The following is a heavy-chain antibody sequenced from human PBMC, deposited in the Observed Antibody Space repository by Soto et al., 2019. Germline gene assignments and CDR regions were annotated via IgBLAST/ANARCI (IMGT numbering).Heavy chain of an antibody. CDR3: AKCRGISVTGSVVGLDY. D-gene: IGHD6-19*01. J-gene: IGHJ4*02. CDR1: GFTFSRYA. V-gene: IGHV3-23*01. CDR2: ISGSDGST. Sequence: GGSLRLSCAAPGFTFSRYAMSWVRQAPGKGLEWVSGISGSDGSTHYPDSVKGRFTISRDISRNTLFLQMNSLRAEDAAIYYCAKCRGISVTGSVVGLDYWGQGSLVTSPQ.